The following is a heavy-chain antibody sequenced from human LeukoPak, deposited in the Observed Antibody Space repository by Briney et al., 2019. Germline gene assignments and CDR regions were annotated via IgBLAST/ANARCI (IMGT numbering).Heavy chain of an antibody. V-gene: IGHV1-69*13. D-gene: IGHD6-6*01. Sequence: SVKVSCKASGGTFSSYAISWVRQAPGQGLKWLGGFIPIFGTANYAQKFQGRVTITADESTSTAYMELSSLRSEDTAVYYCARERGRLVAARHGMDVWGQGTTVTVSS. CDR3: ARERGRLVAARHGMDV. CDR1: GGTFSSYA. CDR2: FIPIFGTA. J-gene: IGHJ6*02.